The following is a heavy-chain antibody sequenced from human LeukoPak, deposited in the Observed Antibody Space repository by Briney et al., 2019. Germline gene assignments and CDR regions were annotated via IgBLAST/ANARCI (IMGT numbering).Heavy chain of an antibody. D-gene: IGHD4-23*01. V-gene: IGHV4-30-2*01. Sequence: SETLSLTCAVSGGSISSGGYSWSWIRQPPGKGLEWIGYIYHSGSTYYNPSLKSRVTISVDRSKNQFSLKLSSVTAADTAVYYCARAPVVIQRVENAFDIWGQGTMVTVSS. CDR2: IYHSGST. J-gene: IGHJ3*02. CDR3: ARAPVVIQRVENAFDI. CDR1: GGSISSGGYS.